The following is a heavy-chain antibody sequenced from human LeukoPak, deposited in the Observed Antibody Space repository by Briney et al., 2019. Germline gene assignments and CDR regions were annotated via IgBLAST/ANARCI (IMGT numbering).Heavy chain of an antibody. V-gene: IGHV4-59*08. J-gene: IGHJ3*02. D-gene: IGHD1-20*01. CDR3: ARHVHNWNDPEDHDAFDI. CDR1: GGSISSYY. CDR2: IYYSGST. Sequence: SGTLCLTCAVSGGSISSYYWSWIRQAPGKGLEWVAYIYYSGSTNYNPSLKSRVTLSVDTSKYQFSLKLSSVTEADTAVYYCARHVHNWNDPEDHDAFDIWGQGTMVTVSS.